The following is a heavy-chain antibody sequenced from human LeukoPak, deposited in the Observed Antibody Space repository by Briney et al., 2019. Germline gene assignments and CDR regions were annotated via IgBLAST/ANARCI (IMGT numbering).Heavy chain of an antibody. V-gene: IGHV4-59*08. CDR1: GGSISSYF. Sequence: SETLSLTCTVSGGSISSYFWSWFRQPPGKGLEWIGYITYSGSTNYNPSLKSRITISLDTSKNQFSLKLSSVTAADTAVYYCARRRERRRTDRFDYFDYWGQGALVAVSS. D-gene: IGHD1-26*01. CDR3: ARRRERRRTDRFDYFDY. CDR2: ITYSGST. J-gene: IGHJ4*02.